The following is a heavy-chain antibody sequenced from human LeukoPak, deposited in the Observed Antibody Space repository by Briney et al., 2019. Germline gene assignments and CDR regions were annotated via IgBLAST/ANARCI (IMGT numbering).Heavy chain of an antibody. Sequence: PSETLSLTCTVSGGSISSSSYYWGWIRQPPGKGLEWIGSTYYSGSTYYNPSLKSRVTISVDTSKNQFSLKLSSVIAADTAVYYCTTDQLFYGGSRGYWGQGTPVTVSS. CDR2: TYYSGST. V-gene: IGHV4-39*01. CDR3: TTDQLFYGGSRGY. CDR1: GGSISSSSYY. D-gene: IGHD4-23*01. J-gene: IGHJ4*02.